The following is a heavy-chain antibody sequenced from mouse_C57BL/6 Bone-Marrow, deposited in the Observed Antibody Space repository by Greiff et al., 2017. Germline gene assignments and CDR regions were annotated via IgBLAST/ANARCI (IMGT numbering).Heavy chain of an antibody. Sequence: QVQLKESGPGILQPSQTLSLTCSFSGFSLSTFGMGVGWIRQPSGKGLEWLAHIWWDDDKYYNPALKRRLTISKDTSKNQVFLKIANVDTADTATYYCARIAPPSYGSPLYFDVWGTGTTVTVSS. J-gene: IGHJ1*03. V-gene: IGHV8-8*01. CDR3: ARIAPPSYGSPLYFDV. D-gene: IGHD1-1*01. CDR1: GFSLSTFGMG. CDR2: IWWDDDK.